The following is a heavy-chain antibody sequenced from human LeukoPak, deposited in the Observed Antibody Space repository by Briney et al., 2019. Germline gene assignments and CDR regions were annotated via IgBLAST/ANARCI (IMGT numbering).Heavy chain of an antibody. CDR3: AREEGIVVVPAANPALVGFDP. V-gene: IGHV1-18*01. J-gene: IGHJ5*02. CDR2: ISAYNGNT. CDR1: GYTFTSYG. Sequence: ASVKVSCKASGYTFTSYGISWVRQPPGQGLEWMGWISAYNGNTNYAQKLQGRVTMTTDTSTSTAYMELRSLRSGDTAVYYCAREEGIVVVPAANPALVGFDPWGQGTLVTVSS. D-gene: IGHD2-2*01.